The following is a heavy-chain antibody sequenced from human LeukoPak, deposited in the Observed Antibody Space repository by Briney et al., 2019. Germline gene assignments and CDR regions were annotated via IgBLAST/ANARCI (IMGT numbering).Heavy chain of an antibody. CDR2: ISSSRNYI. D-gene: IGHD2-15*01. CDR3: AREGGFCFGDTCRYFDY. CDR1: GFTFSTSA. J-gene: IGHJ4*02. Sequence: GGSLRLSCTASGFTFSTSAMRWVRQAPGKGREWISSISSSRNYIYYADSVKGRFTISRDNAKNLLYLQMNSLGAEDTAVYYCAREGGFCFGDTCRYFDYWGQGALVTVSS. V-gene: IGHV3-21*01.